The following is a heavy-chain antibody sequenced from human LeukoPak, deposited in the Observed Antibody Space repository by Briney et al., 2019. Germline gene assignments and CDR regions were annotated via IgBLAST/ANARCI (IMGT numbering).Heavy chain of an antibody. CDR2: INPNSGGT. V-gene: IGHV1-2*06. Sequence: ASVKVSCKASGYTFTGYYMHWVRQAPGQGLEWMGRINPNSGGTNYAQKFQGRVTMTRDTSISTAYMVLSRLRSDDTAVYYCARDLVNFWSGFLHYGMDVWGQGTTVTVSS. CDR3: ARDLVNFWSGFLHYGMDV. CDR1: GYTFTGYY. D-gene: IGHD3-3*01. J-gene: IGHJ6*02.